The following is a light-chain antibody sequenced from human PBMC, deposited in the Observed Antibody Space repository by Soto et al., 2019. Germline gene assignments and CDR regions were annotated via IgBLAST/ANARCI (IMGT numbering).Light chain of an antibody. CDR3: QQADSFPWT. J-gene: IGKJ1*01. V-gene: IGKV1-12*01. CDR2: AAS. Sequence: DIQMTQSPSSVSASVGDRVTITCRASQNIGSKLAWYQQKPGKAPKLLIYAASRLQSGAPSRFSGSGSGTEFTLSISSLQPEDFAIYFCQQADSFPWTFGQGTRV. CDR1: QNIGSK.